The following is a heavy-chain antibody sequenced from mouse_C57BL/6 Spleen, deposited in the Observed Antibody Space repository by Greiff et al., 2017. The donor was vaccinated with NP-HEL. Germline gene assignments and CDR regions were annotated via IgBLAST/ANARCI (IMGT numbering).Heavy chain of an antibody. Sequence: QVQLQQSGAELVKPGASVKISCKASGYAFSSYWMNWVKQRPGKGLEWIGQIYPGDGDTTYNGKFKGKATLTADQSSSTAYMQLSSLTSEDSAVYFCARGPYYGNCEDAMDYWGQGTSVTVSS. V-gene: IGHV1-80*01. CDR1: GYAFSSYW. CDR2: IYPGDGDT. D-gene: IGHD2-10*01. CDR3: ARGPYYGNCEDAMDY. J-gene: IGHJ4*01.